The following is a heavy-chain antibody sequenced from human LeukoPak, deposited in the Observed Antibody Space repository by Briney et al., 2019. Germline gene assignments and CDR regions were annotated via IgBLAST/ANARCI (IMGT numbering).Heavy chain of an antibody. CDR2: IVVGSGNT. D-gene: IGHD3-22*01. V-gene: IGHV1-58*01. CDR3: AAGLGESSGYYYVFGLS. J-gene: IGHJ5*02. Sequence: GASVKVSCKASGFTFTSSAVQWVRQARGQRLEWIGWIVVGSGNTNYAQEFQERVTITRDMSTSTAYMELSSLRSEDTAVYYCAAGLGESSGYYYVFGLSWGQGTLVTVSS. CDR1: GFTFTSSA.